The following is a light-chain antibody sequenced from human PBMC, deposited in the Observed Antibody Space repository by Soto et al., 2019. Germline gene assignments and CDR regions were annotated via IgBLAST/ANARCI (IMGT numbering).Light chain of an antibody. V-gene: IGLV2-18*02. CDR3: SSYTTRSSFYF. J-gene: IGLJ1*01. Sequence: QSALTQPPSVSGSPGQSVTISCTGTSSDFGTYNRVSWYQQTPGTAPKLIIFEVSLRPSGVPDRFSGSKSGNTASLTISGLQAEDEADYYCSSYTTRSSFYFFGAGTKVTVL. CDR1: SSDFGTYNR. CDR2: EVS.